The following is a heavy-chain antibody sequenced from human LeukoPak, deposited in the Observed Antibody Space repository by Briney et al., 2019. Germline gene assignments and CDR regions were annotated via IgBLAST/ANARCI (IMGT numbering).Heavy chain of an antibody. CDR1: GGSISSYY. CDR2: IYYSGST. D-gene: IGHD6-6*01. CDR3: AGSEYKGVYYYGMDV. V-gene: IGHV4-59*01. J-gene: IGHJ6*02. Sequence: ASETLSLTCTVSGGSISSYYWSWIRQPPGKGLEWIGYIYYSGSTNYNPSLKSRVTISVDTSKNQFSLKLSSVTAADTAVYYCAGSEYKGVYYYGMDVWGQGTTVTVSS.